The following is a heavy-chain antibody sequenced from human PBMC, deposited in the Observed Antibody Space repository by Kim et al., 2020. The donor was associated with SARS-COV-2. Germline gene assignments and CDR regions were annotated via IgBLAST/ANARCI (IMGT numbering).Heavy chain of an antibody. V-gene: IGHV6-1*01. CDR2: TYYRSKWYN. CDR1: GDSVSSNSAA. D-gene: IGHD3-10*01. CDR3: ARWAARGGGVFDY. Sequence: SQTLSLTCAISGDSVSSNSAAWNWIRQSPSRGLEWLGRTYYRSKWYNDYAVSVRSRIAIKPDTSKNQFSLQLNSVTPEDTAVYYCARWAARGGGVFDYWGQGTLVTVSS. J-gene: IGHJ4*02.